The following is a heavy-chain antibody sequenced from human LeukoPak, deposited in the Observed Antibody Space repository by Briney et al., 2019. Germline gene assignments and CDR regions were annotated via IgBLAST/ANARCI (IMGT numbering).Heavy chain of an antibody. CDR2: ISYDGSNK. D-gene: IGHD1-26*01. J-gene: IGHJ4*02. CDR1: GFTFSSYA. CDR3: ARDRRVGGYFDY. Sequence: PGGSLRLSCAASGFTFSSYAMHWVRQAPGKGLEWVAVISYDGSNKYYADSVKGRFTISRDNSKNTLYLQMNSLRAEDTAVYYCARDRRVGGYFDYWGQGTLVTVSS. V-gene: IGHV3-30-3*01.